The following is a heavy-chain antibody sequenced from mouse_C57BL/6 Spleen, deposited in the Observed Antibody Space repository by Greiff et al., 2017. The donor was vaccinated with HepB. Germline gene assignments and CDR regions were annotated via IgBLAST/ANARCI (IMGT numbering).Heavy chain of an antibody. CDR1: GYAFSSSW. Sequence: VQLKESGPELVKPGASVKISCKASGYAFSSSWMNWVKQRPGKGLEWIGRIYPGDGDTNYNGKFKGKATLTADKSSSTAYMQLSSLTSEDSAVYFCARGNYYGTDYWGQGTTLTVSS. CDR2: IYPGDGDT. D-gene: IGHD1-1*01. V-gene: IGHV1-82*01. CDR3: ARGNYYGTDY. J-gene: IGHJ2*01.